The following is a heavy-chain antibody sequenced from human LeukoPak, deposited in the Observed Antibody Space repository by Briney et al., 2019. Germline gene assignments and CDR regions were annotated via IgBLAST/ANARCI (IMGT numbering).Heavy chain of an antibody. CDR1: GFTFSSYW. J-gene: IGHJ3*02. CDR3: ARAMLGAMDAFDI. CDR2: INSDGSST. D-gene: IGHD1-26*01. V-gene: IGHV3-74*01. Sequence: GGSLRLSCAASGFTFSSYWMHWVRQAPGKGLVWVSRINSDGSSTSYADSVKGRFTISRDNAKNTLYLQMNSLRAEDTAVYYCARAMLGAMDAFDIWGQGTMVTVSS.